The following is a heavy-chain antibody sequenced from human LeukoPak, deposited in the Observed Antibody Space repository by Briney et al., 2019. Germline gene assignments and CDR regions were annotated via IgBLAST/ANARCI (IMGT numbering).Heavy chain of an antibody. CDR3: ARTDSGSYPYFDY. J-gene: IGHJ4*02. CDR2: IYPGDSDT. V-gene: IGHV5-51*01. D-gene: IGHD1-26*01. CDR1: GYSFTNYW. Sequence: GESLKISCKGSGYSFTNYWIGWVRQMPGKGLEWMGIIYPGDSDTRYSPSFQGQVTISADRSITTAYLQWSSLKASDTAMYYCARTDSGSYPYFDYWGQGTLVTVSS.